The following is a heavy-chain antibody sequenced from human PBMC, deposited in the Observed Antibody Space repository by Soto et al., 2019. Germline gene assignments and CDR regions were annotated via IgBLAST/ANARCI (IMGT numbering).Heavy chain of an antibody. V-gene: IGHV1-3*01. Sequence: QVQLVQSGAEVKKPGASVKVSCKASGYTFTSYAIHWVRQAPGQRLEWMGWINAGNGNTKYSQKFQDRVTITRDTYASTAYMELSSLRSEDTAVYYCARDLGGWPESCGQGTLVTVSS. CDR2: INAGNGNT. D-gene: IGHD6-19*01. CDR1: GYTFTSYA. J-gene: IGHJ5*02. CDR3: ARDLGGWPES.